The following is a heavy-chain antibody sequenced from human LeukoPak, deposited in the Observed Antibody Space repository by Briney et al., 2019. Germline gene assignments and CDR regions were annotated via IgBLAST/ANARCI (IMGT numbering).Heavy chain of an antibody. J-gene: IGHJ5*02. CDR2: IYHSGST. D-gene: IGHD3-22*01. CDR3: ARGGWYYDSSGLNWFDP. CDR1: GGSISSSNW. V-gene: IGHV4-4*02. Sequence: KTSGTLSLTCAVSGGSISSSNWWSWVRQPPGKGLEWIGEIYHSGSTNYNPSLKSRVTISVDKSKNQFSLKLSSVTAADTAVYYCARGGWYYDSSGLNWFDPWGRGTLVTVSS.